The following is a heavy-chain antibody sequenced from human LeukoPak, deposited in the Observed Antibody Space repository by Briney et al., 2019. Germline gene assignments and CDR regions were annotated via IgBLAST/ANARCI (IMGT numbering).Heavy chain of an antibody. V-gene: IGHV3-74*01. CDR3: ARDCGRSRDYGMDV. J-gene: IGHJ6*02. D-gene: IGHD2-21*01. CDR2: INADGSSA. CDR1: GFTLSNYW. Sequence: PGGSLRLSCAASGFTLSNYWMHWVRQAPGKGLVWVSRINADGSSASYADSVKGRFTISRDNAKNTLYLQMNSLRAEDTAMYYCARDCGRSRDYGMDVWGQGTTVTVSS.